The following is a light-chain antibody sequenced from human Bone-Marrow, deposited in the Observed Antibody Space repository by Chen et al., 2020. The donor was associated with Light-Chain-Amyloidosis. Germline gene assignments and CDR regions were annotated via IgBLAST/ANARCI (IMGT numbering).Light chain of an antibody. J-gene: IGLJ1*01. CDR2: EVT. CDR3: CSYAGSTPPYV. V-gene: IGLV2-23*02. Sequence: QSALTQPASVSGSPGQSITISCTGTSTDVGSYNLVSWYQQHPDKAPTHIIYEVTKRPSGGSNRFSGSKSGNTASLTISGLQAEDEADYYCCSYAGSTPPYVFGTGTKVTVL. CDR1: STDVGSYNL.